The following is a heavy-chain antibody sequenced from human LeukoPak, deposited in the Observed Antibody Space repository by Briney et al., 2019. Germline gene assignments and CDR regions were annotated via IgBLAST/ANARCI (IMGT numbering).Heavy chain of an antibody. CDR1: GGTFISYA. D-gene: IGHD6-19*01. CDR3: ARDAVAYGMDV. V-gene: IGHV1-69*04. J-gene: IGHJ6*02. CDR2: IIPILGIA. Sequence: GASVKVSCKASGGTFISYAISWVRQAPGQGLEWMGRIIPILGIANYAQKFQGRVTITADKSTSTAYMELSSLRSEDTAVYYCARDAVAYGMDVWGQGTTVTVSS.